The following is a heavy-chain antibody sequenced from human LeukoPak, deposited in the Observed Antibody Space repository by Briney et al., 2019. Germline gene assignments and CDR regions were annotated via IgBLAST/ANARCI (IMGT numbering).Heavy chain of an antibody. Sequence: PSETLSLTCTVYGGSISSYYWSWIRQPPGKGLEWIGYIYYSGSTNYNPSLKSRVTISVDTSKNQFSLKLSSVTAADTAVYYCARSDFWSGYSNYYYMDVWGKGTTVTVSS. J-gene: IGHJ6*03. CDR1: GGSISSYY. CDR3: ARSDFWSGYSNYYYMDV. CDR2: IYYSGST. D-gene: IGHD3-3*01. V-gene: IGHV4-59*01.